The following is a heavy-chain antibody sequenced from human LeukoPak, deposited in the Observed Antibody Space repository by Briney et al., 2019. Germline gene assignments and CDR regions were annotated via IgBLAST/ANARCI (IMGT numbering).Heavy chain of an antibody. CDR2: IYSGGST. J-gene: IGHJ4*02. CDR1: GFTVSSNY. Sequence: GGSLRLSCAASGFTVSSNYMSWVRQAPGKGPEWVSVIYSGGSTYYADSVKGRFTISRDNAKNSLYLQMNNLRAEDTAVYYCARDRPESGYDNDYWGQGTLVTVSS. D-gene: IGHD5-12*01. V-gene: IGHV3-53*01. CDR3: ARDRPESGYDNDY.